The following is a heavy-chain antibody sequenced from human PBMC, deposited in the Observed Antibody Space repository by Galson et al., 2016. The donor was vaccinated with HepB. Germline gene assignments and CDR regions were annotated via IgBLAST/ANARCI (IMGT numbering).Heavy chain of an antibody. CDR1: GLTFNIQY. CDR2: IEKDGSEE. Sequence: SLRLSCAVSGLTFNIQYMSWVRQAPGKGLEWVANIEKDGSEENYVDSVKGRFTISKDNAKNSAYLQTNNLRAEDTAIYYCVAGAGWLPDYWGQGTLVSVSS. CDR3: VAGAGWLPDY. V-gene: IGHV3-7*03. J-gene: IGHJ4*02. D-gene: IGHD6-19*01.